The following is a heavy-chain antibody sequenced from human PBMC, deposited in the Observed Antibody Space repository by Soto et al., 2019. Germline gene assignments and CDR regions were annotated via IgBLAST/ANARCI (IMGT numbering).Heavy chain of an antibody. V-gene: IGHV3-11*06. CDR2: ISSSSSYT. Sequence: GGSLRLSXAASGFTFSDYYMSWIRQAPGKGLEWVSYISSSSSYTNYADSVKGRFTISRDNAKNSLYLQMNSLRAEDTTVYYCAREAAMATMYYYGMDVWGQGTTVTVSS. CDR1: GFTFSDYY. D-gene: IGHD5-18*01. J-gene: IGHJ6*02. CDR3: AREAAMATMYYYGMDV.